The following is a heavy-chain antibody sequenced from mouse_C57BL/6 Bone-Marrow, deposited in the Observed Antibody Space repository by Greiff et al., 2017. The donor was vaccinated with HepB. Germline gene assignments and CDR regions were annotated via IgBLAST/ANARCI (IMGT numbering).Heavy chain of an antibody. CDR3: ARRGGNRYWYFDV. D-gene: IGHD2-1*01. CDR2: FHPYNDDT. Sequence: VQLVESGAELVKPGASVKMSCKASGYTFTTYPIEWMKQNHGKSLEWIGNFHPYNDDTKYNEKFKGKATLTVEKSSSTVYLELSRLTSDDSAVYYCARRGGNRYWYFDVWGTGTTVTVSS. J-gene: IGHJ1*03. V-gene: IGHV1-47*01. CDR1: GYTFTTYP.